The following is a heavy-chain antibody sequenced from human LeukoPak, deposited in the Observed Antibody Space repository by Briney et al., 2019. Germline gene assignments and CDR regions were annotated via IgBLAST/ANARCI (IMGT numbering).Heavy chain of an antibody. J-gene: IGHJ3*02. CDR2: ISSSSSYI. V-gene: IGHV3-21*01. CDR1: GRTVSRYS. CDR3: AREYCSSTSCYKGSLDAFDI. D-gene: IGHD2-2*02. Sequence: SCAVSGRTVSRYSINRVRPAQGKGLEWVSSISSSSSYIYYADLGRGRFTISRDNDKNSLYLQMHSLRAEDTAVYYCAREYCSSTSCYKGSLDAFDIWGQGTMVTVSS.